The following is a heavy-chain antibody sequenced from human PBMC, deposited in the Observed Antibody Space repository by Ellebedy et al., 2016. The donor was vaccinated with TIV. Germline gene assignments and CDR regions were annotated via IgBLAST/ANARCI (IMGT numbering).Heavy chain of an antibody. Sequence: SXTVSGGSISSGGYYWSWIRQHPGKGLEWIGYIYYTGTTYYNPSLKSRVTISMDTSKNQFSLKLNFVTAADTAVYYCARSGWYHIDYWGQGTLVTVSS. J-gene: IGHJ4*02. CDR3: ARSGWYHIDY. CDR2: IYYTGTT. V-gene: IGHV4-31*02. CDR1: GGSISSGGYY. D-gene: IGHD2-15*01.